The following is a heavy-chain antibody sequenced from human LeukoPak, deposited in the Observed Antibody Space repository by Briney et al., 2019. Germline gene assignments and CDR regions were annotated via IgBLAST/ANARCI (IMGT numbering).Heavy chain of an antibody. Sequence: GGSLRLSCAASGFTFSSYAMSWVRQAPGKGLEWVSAIGGSGGSTYYADSVKGRFTISRDNSKSTLYLQMNSLRAEDTAVYYCAKDQYCSSTSCLDYWGQGTLVTVSS. CDR3: AKDQYCSSTSCLDY. D-gene: IGHD2-2*01. CDR2: IGGSGGST. CDR1: GFTFSSYA. J-gene: IGHJ4*02. V-gene: IGHV3-23*01.